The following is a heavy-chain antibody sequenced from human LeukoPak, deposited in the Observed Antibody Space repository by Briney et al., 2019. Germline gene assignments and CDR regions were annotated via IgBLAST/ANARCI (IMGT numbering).Heavy chain of an antibody. J-gene: IGHJ4*02. CDR2: IYSGGST. V-gene: IGHV3-66*01. CDR1: GFTVSSNY. Sequence: GGSLRLSCAASGFTVSSNYMSWVRQAPGKGLEWVSVIYSGGSTYHADSVKGRFTISRDNSKNTLYLQMNSLRAEDTAVYYCAREGEAAAGTGGYWGQGTLVTVSS. D-gene: IGHD6-13*01. CDR3: AREGEAAAGTGGY.